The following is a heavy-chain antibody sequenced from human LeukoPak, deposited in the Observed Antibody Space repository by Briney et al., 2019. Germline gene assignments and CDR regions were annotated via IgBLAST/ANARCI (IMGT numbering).Heavy chain of an antibody. D-gene: IGHD4-17*01. V-gene: IGHV4-59*01. CDR3: ARTPTDYGDYYFDY. J-gene: IGHJ4*02. CDR2: IYYSGST. CDR1: GGSISSYY. Sequence: SETLSLTCTVSGGSISSYYWSWIRQPPGKGLEWIGYIYYSGSTNYNPSLKGRVTISVDTSKNQFSLKLSSVTAADTAVYYCARTPTDYGDYYFDYWGQGTLVTVSS.